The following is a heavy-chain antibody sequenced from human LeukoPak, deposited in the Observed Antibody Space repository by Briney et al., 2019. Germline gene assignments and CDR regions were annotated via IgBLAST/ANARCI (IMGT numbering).Heavy chain of an antibody. D-gene: IGHD2-21*02. Sequence: GESLKISCKGSGYSFTNYWIGWVRQMPGKGLEWMGIIYPGDSDTRYSPSFQGQVTISADKSISTAYLQWSSLKASDTAMYYCARAYCGGDCYSDAFDIWGQGTMVTVSS. J-gene: IGHJ3*02. V-gene: IGHV5-51*01. CDR2: IYPGDSDT. CDR3: ARAYCGGDCYSDAFDI. CDR1: GYSFTNYW.